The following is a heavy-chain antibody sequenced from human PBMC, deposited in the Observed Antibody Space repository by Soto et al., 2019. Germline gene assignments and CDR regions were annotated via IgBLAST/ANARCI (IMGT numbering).Heavy chain of an antibody. CDR2: IIPIFGTA. V-gene: IGHV1-69*13. CDR1: GGTFSSYA. CDR3: ATYNPPTRPYYFDY. Sequence: RASVKVSCKASGGTFSSYAISWVRQAPGQGLEWMGGIIPIFGTANYAQKFQGRVTITADESTSTAYMELSSLRSEDTAVYYCATYNPPTRPYYFDYWGQGTLVTVSS. D-gene: IGHD1-20*01. J-gene: IGHJ4*02.